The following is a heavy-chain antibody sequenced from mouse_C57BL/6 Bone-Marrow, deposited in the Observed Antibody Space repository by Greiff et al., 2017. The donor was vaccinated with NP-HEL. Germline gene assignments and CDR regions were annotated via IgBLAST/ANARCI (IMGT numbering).Heavy chain of an antibody. CDR1: GYTFTSYW. V-gene: IGHV1-59*01. Sequence: QVQLQQPGAELVRPGTSVKLSCKASGYTFTSYWMHWVKQRPGQGLEWIGVIYPSVSYTNYNQKFKGKATLTAAKSSSPAYMQLRSLTYEDSAVFCCASVSSFVKWFAYWGQGTLVTVSA. D-gene: IGHD6-2*01. J-gene: IGHJ3*01. CDR2: IYPSVSYT. CDR3: ASVSSFVKWFAY.